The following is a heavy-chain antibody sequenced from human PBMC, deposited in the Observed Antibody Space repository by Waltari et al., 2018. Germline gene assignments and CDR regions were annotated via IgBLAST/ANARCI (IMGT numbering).Heavy chain of an antibody. CDR3: ARGEYSSSWQEFLHWYFDL. V-gene: IGHV4-61*02. CDR1: GGSISSGSYY. D-gene: IGHD6-13*01. CDR2: IYTSGGT. Sequence: QVQLQESGPGLVKPSQTLSLTCTVSGGSISSGSYYWSWIRQPAGKGLEWIGRIYTSGGTNYNPSLKSRVTITVDTSKNQCSLKLSSVTAADTAVYYCARGEYSSSWQEFLHWYFDLWGRGTLVTVSS. J-gene: IGHJ2*01.